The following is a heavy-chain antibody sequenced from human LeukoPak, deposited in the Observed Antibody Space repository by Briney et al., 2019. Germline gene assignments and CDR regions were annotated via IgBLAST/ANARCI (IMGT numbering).Heavy chain of an antibody. CDR1: GFTFSSYG. D-gene: IGHD4-17*01. V-gene: IGHV3-33*01. J-gene: IGHJ4*02. CDR2: IWYDGSNK. CDR3: ARFSGGDYGDYYYFDY. Sequence: PGRSLRLSCAASGFTFSSYGMHWVRQAPGKGLEWVAVIWYDGSNKYYADSVKVRFTISRDNSKNTLYLQMNSLRAEDTAVYYCARFSGGDYGDYYYFDYWGQGTLVTVSS.